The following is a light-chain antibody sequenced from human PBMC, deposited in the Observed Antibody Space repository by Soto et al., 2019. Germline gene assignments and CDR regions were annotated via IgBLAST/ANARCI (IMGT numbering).Light chain of an antibody. CDR1: RNYIGVYYF. Sequence: QSVVTHSPSASGSPGQSVTISFTGTRNYIGVYYFVSWYQHHPVKAPRMIIYEVVHRPSGFPDRFSGSKSGNTASLTVSGLQAADEADYFCKSYAGSNTYVFGGGTKV. V-gene: IGLV2-8*01. CDR2: EVV. J-gene: IGLJ6*01. CDR3: KSYAGSNTYV.